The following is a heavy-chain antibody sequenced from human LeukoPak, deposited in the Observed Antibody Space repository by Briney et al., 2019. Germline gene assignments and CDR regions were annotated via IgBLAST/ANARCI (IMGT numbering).Heavy chain of an antibody. D-gene: IGHD6-13*01. CDR2: ISYDGSNK. CDR3: AKDQHPAAAAPPPFDP. J-gene: IGHJ5*02. CDR1: RFTFSSYV. Sequence: GGSLRLSCAASRFTFSSYVMHWVRPPPGRGLEWVALISYDGSNKYYADSLKGRFTNSRDNSKNTLYLQMNSLRAEDKAVYYCAKDQHPAAAAPPPFDPWGQGTLVTVSS. V-gene: IGHV3-30*18.